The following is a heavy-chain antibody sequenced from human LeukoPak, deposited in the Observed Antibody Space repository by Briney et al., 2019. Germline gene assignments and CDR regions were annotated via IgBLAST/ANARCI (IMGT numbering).Heavy chain of an antibody. Sequence: ASVKVSCKASGYTFTGYYMHWVRQAPGQGLEWMGRINPNSGGTNYAQKFQGRVTMTRDTSISAAYMELGRLRSDDTAVYYCARGGRGYSYGYCLDYWGQGTLVTVSS. CDR3: ARGGRGYSYGYCLDY. CDR2: INPNSGGT. J-gene: IGHJ4*02. D-gene: IGHD5-18*01. V-gene: IGHV1-2*06. CDR1: GYTFTGYY.